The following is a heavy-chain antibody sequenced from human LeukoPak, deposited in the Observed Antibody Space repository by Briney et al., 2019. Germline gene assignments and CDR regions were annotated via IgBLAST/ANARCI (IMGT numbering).Heavy chain of an antibody. CDR3: AREATTVTTPYYYYYYMDV. Sequence: SETLSLTCAVSGGSISTYYWSWIRQPAGKGLEWIGRIYTSGSTNYNPSLKSRVTMSVDTSKNQFSLNLRSVTAADTAVYYCAREATTVTTPYYYYYYMDVWGKGTTVTVSS. CDR2: IYTSGST. J-gene: IGHJ6*03. V-gene: IGHV4-4*07. CDR1: GGSISTYY. D-gene: IGHD4-11*01.